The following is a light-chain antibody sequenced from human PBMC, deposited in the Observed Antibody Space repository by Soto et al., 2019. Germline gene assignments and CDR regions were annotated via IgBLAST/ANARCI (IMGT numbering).Light chain of an antibody. V-gene: IGKV1-39*01. CDR3: QQSYNSPPIT. J-gene: IGKJ5*01. CDR1: QDIFSS. Sequence: IQMTQSPSSLSASVGDSVTITCRAGQDIFSSLNWYQHKPGKDPKLLIYAASNLQTGVPSRFSGSGSGTDFTLTISSLQPEDFATYYCQQSYNSPPITFGQGTRLEIK. CDR2: AAS.